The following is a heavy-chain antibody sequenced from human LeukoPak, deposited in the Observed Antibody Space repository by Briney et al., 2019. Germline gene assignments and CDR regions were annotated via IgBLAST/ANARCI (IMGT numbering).Heavy chain of an antibody. V-gene: IGHV4-34*01. J-gene: IGHJ4*02. Sequence: SETLSLTCAVYGVSFSSYYWSWIRQPPGKGLEWIGEINHSGSTNYNPSLKSRVIISVDTSKNQFSLKLSSVTAADTAVYYCARVDYRDYSKDFDYWGQGTLVTVSS. CDR2: INHSGST. D-gene: IGHD4-17*01. CDR3: ARVDYRDYSKDFDY. CDR1: GVSFSSYY.